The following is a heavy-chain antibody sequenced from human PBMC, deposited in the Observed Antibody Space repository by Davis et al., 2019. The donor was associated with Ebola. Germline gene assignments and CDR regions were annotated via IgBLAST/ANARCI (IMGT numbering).Heavy chain of an antibody. V-gene: IGHV3-11*06. D-gene: IGHD2-15*01. Sequence: GESLKISCAASGFTFTDYYMGWIRQAPGKGLEWVSYISGDSLYTNYADSVKGRFTISRDNAKNSLYLQMNSLRAEDTAVYYCARVGYCSGGSCYEGLDYWGQGTLVTVSS. CDR2: ISGDSLYT. CDR1: GFTFTDYY. CDR3: ARVGYCSGGSCYEGLDY. J-gene: IGHJ4*02.